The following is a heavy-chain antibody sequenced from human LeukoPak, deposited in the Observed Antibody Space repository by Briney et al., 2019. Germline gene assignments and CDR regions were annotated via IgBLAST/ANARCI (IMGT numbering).Heavy chain of an antibody. D-gene: IGHD3-22*01. CDR2: ISGSGGST. V-gene: IGHV3-23*01. Sequence: PGGSLRLSCAASGFSLSSYALTWVRQAPGKGPEWVSAISGSGGSTYYADSVKGRFTISRDNSKSTLYLQMNSLRAEDTAVYYCARQCYYYDSNESCDYWGQGTLVTVSS. J-gene: IGHJ4*02. CDR3: ARQCYYYDSNESCDY. CDR1: GFSLSSYA.